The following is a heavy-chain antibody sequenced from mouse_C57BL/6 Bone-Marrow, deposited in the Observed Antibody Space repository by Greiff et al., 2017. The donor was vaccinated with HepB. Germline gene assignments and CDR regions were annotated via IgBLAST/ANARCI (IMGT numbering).Heavy chain of an antibody. D-gene: IGHD1-1*01. CDR2: INPSSGYT. CDR3: ARWDYYGIPYAY. Sequence: QVQLKQSGAELAKPGASVKLSCKASGYTFTSYWMHWVKQRPGQGLEWIGYINPSSGYTKYNQKFKDKATFTADKSSSTAYMQLSSLTYEDSAVYYCARWDYYGIPYAYWGQGTLVTVSA. J-gene: IGHJ3*01. V-gene: IGHV1-7*01. CDR1: GYTFTSYW.